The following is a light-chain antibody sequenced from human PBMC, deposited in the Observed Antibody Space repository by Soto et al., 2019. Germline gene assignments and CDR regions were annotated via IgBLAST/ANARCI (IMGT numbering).Light chain of an antibody. CDR2: GAS. V-gene: IGKV3-15*01. CDR1: QSVSSN. CDR3: QKYNKWPPYT. J-gene: IGKJ2*01. Sequence: EIVMTQSPANLSVSPGERATLSCRASQSVSSNLAWYQQKPGQGPRLLIYGASTRATSIPARFSGSGPGTENTLTINSLKSEDFAVYYCQKYNKWPPYTFGQWIKLEIK.